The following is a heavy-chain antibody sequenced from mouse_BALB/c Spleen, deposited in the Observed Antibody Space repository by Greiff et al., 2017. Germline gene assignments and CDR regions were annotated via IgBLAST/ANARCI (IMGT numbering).Heavy chain of an antibody. CDR2: ISNGGGST. CDR1: GFTFSSYT. CDR3: ERHLDYDYMDY. Sequence: EVQLVESGGGLVQPGGSLKLSCAASGFTFSSYTMSWVRQTPEKRLEWVAYISNGGGSTYYPDTVKGRFTVSRDNAKNTRYLQMSSLKSEDAAMYYCERHLDYDYMDYWGQGTTLTVSS. D-gene: IGHD2-4*01. V-gene: IGHV5-12-2*01. J-gene: IGHJ2*01.